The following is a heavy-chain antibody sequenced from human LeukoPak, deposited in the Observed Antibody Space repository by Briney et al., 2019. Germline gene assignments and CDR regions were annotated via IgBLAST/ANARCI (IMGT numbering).Heavy chain of an antibody. CDR3: ARDGRGIWGVVVVAASYGMDV. V-gene: IGHV1-69*06. D-gene: IGHD2-15*01. CDR1: GGTFSSFA. CDR2: IIPIFGTA. Sequence: SVKVSCKASGGTFSSFAISWVRQAPGQGLEWMGGIIPIFGTANYAQKFQGRVTITADKSTSTAYMELSSLRSEDTAVYYCARDGRGIWGVVVVAASYGMDVWGKGTTVTVSS. J-gene: IGHJ6*04.